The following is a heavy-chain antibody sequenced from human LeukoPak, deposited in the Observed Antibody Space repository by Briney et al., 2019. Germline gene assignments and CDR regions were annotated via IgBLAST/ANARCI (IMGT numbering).Heavy chain of an antibody. J-gene: IGHJ4*02. CDR3: TRRYCGGDCPDY. V-gene: IGHV3-73*01. CDR2: IRSKASSYAT. Sequence: EGSLRLSCAASGFTFSGSARHWVRQASGKGLEWIGRIRSKASSYATAYAASVKGRFTISRDDSKNTAYLQMNSLKTEDTAVYYCTRRYCGGDCPDYWGQGTLVTVSS. CDR1: GFTFSGSA. D-gene: IGHD2-21*02.